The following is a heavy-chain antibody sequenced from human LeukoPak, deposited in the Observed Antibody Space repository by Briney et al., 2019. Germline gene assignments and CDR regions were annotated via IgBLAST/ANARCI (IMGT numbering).Heavy chain of an antibody. CDR1: GGSISSSSYY. CDR2: IYYSRST. CDR3: ARHPGQWLHLDYYYYGMDV. D-gene: IGHD6-19*01. V-gene: IGHV4-39*01. Sequence: SETLPLTCTVSGGSISSSSYYWGWIRQPPGKGLEWIGSIYYSRSTYYNPSLKSRVTTSVDTSKNQFSLKLSSVTAADTAVYYCARHPGQWLHLDYYYYGMDVWGQGTTVTVSS. J-gene: IGHJ6*02.